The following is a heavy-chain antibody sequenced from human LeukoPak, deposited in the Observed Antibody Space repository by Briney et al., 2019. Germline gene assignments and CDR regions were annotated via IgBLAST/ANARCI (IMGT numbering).Heavy chain of an antibody. D-gene: IGHD2-2*01. CDR1: GGSISSSSYY. V-gene: IGHV4-61*02. J-gene: IGHJ2*01. CDR3: ARPYSSSTRCYWYFDL. CDR2: IYTSGST. Sequence: PSETLSLTCTVSGGSISSSSYYWSWIRQPAGKGLEWIGRIYTSGSTNYNPSLKSRVTMSIDTSKNQFSLKLSSVTAADTAVYYCARPYSSSTRCYWYFDLWGRGTLVTVSS.